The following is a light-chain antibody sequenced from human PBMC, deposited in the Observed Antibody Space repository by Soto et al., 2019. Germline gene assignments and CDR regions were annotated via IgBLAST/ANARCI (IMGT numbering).Light chain of an antibody. CDR3: SSYTRGGTYV. Sequence: QSALTQPPSASGSPGQSVTISCTGTFSDVGGYKFVSWYQQHPGKVPKLMIYEVNKRPSGVPDRFSGSKSGNTASLTVSGLQAEDEADYYCSSYTRGGTYVFGTGTKVTVL. CDR2: EVN. V-gene: IGLV2-8*01. J-gene: IGLJ1*01. CDR1: FSDVGGYKF.